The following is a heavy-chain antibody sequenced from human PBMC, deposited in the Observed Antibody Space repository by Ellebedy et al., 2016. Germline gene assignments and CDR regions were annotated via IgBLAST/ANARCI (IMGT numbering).Heavy chain of an antibody. Sequence: SETLSLXXTVSGGSISSYYWSWIRQPAGKGLEWIGLIYTSGSTNYNPSLKSRVTISVDTSKNQFSLKLSSVTAADTAVYYCARAQRNYGDYFGSFPDSFPSDYWGQGTLVTVSS. J-gene: IGHJ4*02. D-gene: IGHD4-17*01. CDR2: IYTSGST. CDR3: ARAQRNYGDYFGSFPDSFPSDY. CDR1: GGSISSYY. V-gene: IGHV4-4*07.